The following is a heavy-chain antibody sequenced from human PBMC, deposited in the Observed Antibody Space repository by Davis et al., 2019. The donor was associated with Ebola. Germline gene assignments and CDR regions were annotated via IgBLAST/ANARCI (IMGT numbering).Heavy chain of an antibody. CDR3: ARDSSITIFGVVIYYMDV. Sequence: ASVKVSCKASGYTFTGYYMHWVRQAPGQGLEWMGWINPNSGGTNYAQKFQGWVTMTRDTSISTAYMELSRLRSDDTAVYYCARDSSITIFGVVIYYMDVWGKGTTVTVSS. CDR1: GYTFTGYY. J-gene: IGHJ6*03. CDR2: INPNSGGT. D-gene: IGHD3-3*01. V-gene: IGHV1-2*04.